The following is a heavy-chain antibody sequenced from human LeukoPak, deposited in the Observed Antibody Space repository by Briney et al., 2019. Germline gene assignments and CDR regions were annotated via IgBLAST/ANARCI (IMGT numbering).Heavy chain of an antibody. V-gene: IGHV4-4*07. D-gene: IGHD2-2*01. CDR3: ARTGSSTDAFDI. J-gene: IGHJ3*02. CDR2: IYTSGST. Sequence: SETLSLTCTVSGGSISSYYWSWIRQPAGKGLEWIGRIYTSGSTNYNPSLKSRVTISVDTSKNQFSLKLSSVTAADTAMYYCARTGSSTDAFDIWGQGTMVTVSS. CDR1: GGSISSYY.